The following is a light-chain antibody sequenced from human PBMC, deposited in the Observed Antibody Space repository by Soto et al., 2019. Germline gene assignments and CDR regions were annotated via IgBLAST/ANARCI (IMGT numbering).Light chain of an antibody. J-gene: IGLJ2*01. V-gene: IGLV1-47*01. CDR3: AAWDDGLSGPL. CDR1: SSNIGSNY. CDR2: RNN. Sequence: QSVLTQTPSASGTPGQRVTISCSGSSSNIGSNYVYWYQQLPGTAPKLLIYRNNQRPSGVPDRFSGSKSGTSASLAISGLRSEDEADYYCAAWDDGLSGPLFGGGTKLTVL.